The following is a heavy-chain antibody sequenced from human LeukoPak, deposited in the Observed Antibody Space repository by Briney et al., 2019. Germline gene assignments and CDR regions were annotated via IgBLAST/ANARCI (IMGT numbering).Heavy chain of an antibody. J-gene: IGHJ6*04. CDR3: AELGITMIGGV. CDR1: GFTFSSYA. V-gene: IGHV3-74*01. D-gene: IGHD3-10*02. CDR2: IKNDGSST. Sequence: GGSLRLSCAASGFTFSSYAMSWVRQAPGKGLVWVSRIKNDGSSTIYADSVRGRFSISRDNAKNTLYLQMNSLRAEDTAVYYCAELGITMIGGVWGKGTTVTISS.